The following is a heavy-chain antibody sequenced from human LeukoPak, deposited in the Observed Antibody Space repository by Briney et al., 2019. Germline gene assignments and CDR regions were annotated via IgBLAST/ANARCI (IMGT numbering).Heavy chain of an antibody. V-gene: IGHV1-2*02. Sequence: GASVKVSCKASGYTFTSYAMHWVRQAPGQRLEWMGWINPHSGGTNYAQEFQGRVTMTRDTSISTAYMELSRLRSDDTAVYYCARGEPGYCSGGSCWNWYFDLWGRGTLVTVSS. CDR2: INPHSGGT. CDR1: GYTFTSYA. D-gene: IGHD2-15*01. CDR3: ARGEPGYCSGGSCWNWYFDL. J-gene: IGHJ2*01.